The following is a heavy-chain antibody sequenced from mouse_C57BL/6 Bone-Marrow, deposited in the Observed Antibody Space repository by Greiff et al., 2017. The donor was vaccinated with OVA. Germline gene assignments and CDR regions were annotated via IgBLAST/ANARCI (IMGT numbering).Heavy chain of an antibody. CDR3: ARDDYDGGDY. V-gene: IGHV1-50*01. D-gene: IGHD2-4*01. CDR2: IDPSDSYT. CDR1: GYTFTSYW. Sequence: VQLQQPGAELVKPGASVKLSCKASGYTFTSYWMQWVKQRPGQGLEWIGEIDPSDSYTNYNQKFKGKATLTVDTSSSTAYMQLSSLTSEDSAVYYCARDDYDGGDYWGQGTTLTVSS. J-gene: IGHJ2*01.